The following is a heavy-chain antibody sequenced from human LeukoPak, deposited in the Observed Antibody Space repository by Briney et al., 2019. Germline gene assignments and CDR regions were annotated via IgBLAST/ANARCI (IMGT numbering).Heavy chain of an antibody. D-gene: IGHD3-9*01. CDR1: GFTFSNAW. CDR2: IKSKTDGGTT. J-gene: IGHJ4*02. CDR3: TTDLYYDILTGYYKVDY. V-gene: IGHV3-15*01. Sequence: GGSLRLSCAASGFTFSNAWMSWVRQAPGKGLEWVGRIKSKTDGGTTDYAAPVKGRFTISRDDSKNTPYLQMNSLKIEDTAVYYCTTDLYYDILTGYYKVDYWGQGTLVTVSS.